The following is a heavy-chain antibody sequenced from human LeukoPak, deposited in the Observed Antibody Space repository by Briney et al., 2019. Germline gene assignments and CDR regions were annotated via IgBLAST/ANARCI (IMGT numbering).Heavy chain of an antibody. V-gene: IGHV3-33*01. D-gene: IGHD5-24*01. Sequence: GRSLRLSCAASGFTFSSYGMHWVRQAPGKGLEWVAVIWYDGSNKYYADSVKGRFTISRDNSKNTLYLQMNSLRAEDTAVYYCARTWLQFRGLDYWGRGTLVTVSS. CDR2: IWYDGSNK. CDR1: GFTFSSYG. CDR3: ARTWLQFRGLDY. J-gene: IGHJ4*02.